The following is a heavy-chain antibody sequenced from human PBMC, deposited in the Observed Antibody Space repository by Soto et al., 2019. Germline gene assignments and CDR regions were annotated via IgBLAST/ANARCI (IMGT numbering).Heavy chain of an antibody. CDR1: GFTFSSYS. CDR3: ATMGTPVTGLYYFDY. J-gene: IGHJ4*02. V-gene: IGHV3-48*01. CDR2: ISSSSSTI. Sequence: GGSLRLSCAASGFTFSSYSMNWVRQDPGKGLEWVSYISSSSSTIYYADSVKGRFTISRDNAKNSLYLQMNSLRAEDTAVYYCATMGTPVTGLYYFDYWGQGTLVTVSS. D-gene: IGHD4-17*01.